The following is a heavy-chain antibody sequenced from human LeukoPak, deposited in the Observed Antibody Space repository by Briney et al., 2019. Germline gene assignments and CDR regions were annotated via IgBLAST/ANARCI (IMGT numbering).Heavy chain of an antibody. J-gene: IGHJ5*02. CDR1: GGTFSSYA. CDR3: ARDIGSYYDSSGYFWFDP. D-gene: IGHD3-22*01. Sequence: SVKVSCKASGGTFSSYAISWVRQAPGQGLEWMGGIIPIFGTANYAQKFQGRVTITADESTSTAYMEPSSLRSEDTAVYYCARDIGSYYDSSGYFWFDPWGQGTLVTVSS. V-gene: IGHV1-69*01. CDR2: IIPIFGTA.